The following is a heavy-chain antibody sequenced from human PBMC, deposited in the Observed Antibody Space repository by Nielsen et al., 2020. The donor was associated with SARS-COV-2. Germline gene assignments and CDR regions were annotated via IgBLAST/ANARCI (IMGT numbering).Heavy chain of an antibody. CDR2: TYSSGTT. CDR3: AREGLTFEAFET. Sequence: SETLSLTCNVSGDSISGYYWNWIRQTPGRGLEWIGYTYSSGTTKYNPSLASRLTISLDMSKKQLSLRLTSMTPADTALYYCAREGLTFEAFETWGHGTMVTVSS. J-gene: IGHJ3*02. V-gene: IGHV4-59*01. D-gene: IGHD2/OR15-2a*01. CDR1: GDSISGYY.